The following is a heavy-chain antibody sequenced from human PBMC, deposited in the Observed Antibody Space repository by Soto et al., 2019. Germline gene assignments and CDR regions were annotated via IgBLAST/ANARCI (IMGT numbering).Heavy chain of an antibody. Sequence: GGSLRLSCAASGFTFSDYWMNWVRQAPGKGLERVANIKYDGGNKYYADSVKGRFTISRDNSKNTLYLQMNSLRAEDTAVYYCARDRLVTVDYYYYYYMDVWGKGTTVTVSS. V-gene: IGHV3-33*08. CDR3: ARDRLVTVDYYYYYYMDV. J-gene: IGHJ6*03. CDR2: IKYDGGNK. CDR1: GFTFSDYW.